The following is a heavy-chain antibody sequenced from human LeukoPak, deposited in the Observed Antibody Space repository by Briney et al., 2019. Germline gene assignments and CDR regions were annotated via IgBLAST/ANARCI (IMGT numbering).Heavy chain of an antibody. D-gene: IGHD6-13*01. Sequence: ASVKVSCKASGYTFTSYGISWVRQAPGQGLEWMGWISAYNGNTNYAQKLQGRVTMTTDTSTSTAYMELRSLRSDDTAVYYCARDFYSGSWGYGMDVWGQGTTVTVSS. CDR2: ISAYNGNT. V-gene: IGHV1-18*01. J-gene: IGHJ6*02. CDR3: ARDFYSGSWGYGMDV. CDR1: GYTFTSYG.